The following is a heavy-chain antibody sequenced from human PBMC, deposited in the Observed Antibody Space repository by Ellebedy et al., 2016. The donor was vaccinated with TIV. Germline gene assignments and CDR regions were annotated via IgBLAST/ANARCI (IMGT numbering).Heavy chain of an antibody. CDR1: GYTFSGYW. V-gene: IGHV3-7*03. J-gene: IGHJ4*02. CDR3: ARGGVVAGADY. D-gene: IGHD6-19*01. Sequence: GGSLRLSCAASGYTFSGYWMIRVRQAPGKGLEWVANINQDGSEQAYVDSVKGRFTISRDNAKNSLSLQMNNLGGEDTAVYYCARGGVVAGADYWGQGTLVTVSS. CDR2: INQDGSEQ.